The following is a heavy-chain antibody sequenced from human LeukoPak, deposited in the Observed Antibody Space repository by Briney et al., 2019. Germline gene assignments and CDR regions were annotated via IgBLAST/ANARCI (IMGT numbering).Heavy chain of an antibody. V-gene: IGHV4-30-4*01. J-gene: IGHJ5*02. Sequence: PSQTLSLTCTVSGGSISSGDYYWSWIRQPPGKGLEWIGYIYYSGSTYYNPSLKSRVTISVGTSKNQFSLKLSSVTAADTAVYYCARDRGHTVTTQESNWFDPWGQGTLVTVSS. CDR2: IYYSGST. CDR3: ARDRGHTVTTQESNWFDP. D-gene: IGHD4-17*01. CDR1: GGSISSGDYY.